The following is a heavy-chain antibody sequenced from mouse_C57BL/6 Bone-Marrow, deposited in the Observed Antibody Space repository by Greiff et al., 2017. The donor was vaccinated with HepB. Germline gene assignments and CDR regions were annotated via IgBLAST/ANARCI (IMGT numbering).Heavy chain of an antibody. J-gene: IGHJ3*01. Sequence: VKLQESGPGLVQPSQSLSITCTVSGFSLTSYGVHWVRQSPGKGLEWLGVIWSGGSTDYNAAFISRLSISKDNSKSQVFFKMNSLQADDTAIYYCARNGETAQVHAWFAYWGQGTLVTVSA. CDR2: IWSGGST. D-gene: IGHD3-2*02. CDR3: ARNGETAQVHAWFAY. V-gene: IGHV2-2*01. CDR1: GFSLTSYG.